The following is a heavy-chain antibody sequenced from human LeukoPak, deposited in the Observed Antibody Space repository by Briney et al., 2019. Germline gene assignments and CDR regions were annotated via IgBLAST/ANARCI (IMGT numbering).Heavy chain of an antibody. CDR3: ARAYYDSYFDY. Sequence: SETLSLTCAVSGGSISSGGYSWSWIRQPPGKGREWIGYIYHSGSTYYNPSLKSRVTISVDRSKNQFSLKLSSVTAADTAVYYCARAYYDSYFDYWGQRTLVTVSS. CDR2: IYHSGST. CDR1: GGSISSGGYS. D-gene: IGHD3-22*01. J-gene: IGHJ4*02. V-gene: IGHV4-30-2*01.